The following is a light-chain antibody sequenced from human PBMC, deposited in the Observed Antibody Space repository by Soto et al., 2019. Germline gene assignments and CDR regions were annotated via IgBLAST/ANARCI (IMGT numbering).Light chain of an antibody. Sequence: EIVLTQSPATLSVSPGERATLSCRASQSISDNLAWYQQRPGQSPRLLIYGATSRATGIPARFSGSGCGTEFSLTINSRQSDDFAVYYCQQYHNWPPYTFGQGTKLEI. CDR2: GAT. CDR3: QQYHNWPPYT. CDR1: QSISDN. J-gene: IGKJ2*01. V-gene: IGKV3-15*01.